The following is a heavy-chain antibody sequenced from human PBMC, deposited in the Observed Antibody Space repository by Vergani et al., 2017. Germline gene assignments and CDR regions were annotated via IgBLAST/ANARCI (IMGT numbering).Heavy chain of an antibody. D-gene: IGHD6-19*01. CDR3: AGHSTVEWLVKLGWIDP. J-gene: IGHJ5*02. Sequence: QLQLQESGPGLVKPSATLSLTCSVSGASIRSSNYYWGCIRQPPGKGLEWIARIYYSGSTYYNPSLKSRVTISVDTSKNQFSLKLSSVTAADTAVYFCAGHSTVEWLVKLGWIDPWGQGILVTVSS. CDR2: IYYSGST. CDR1: GASIRSSNYY. V-gene: IGHV4-39*01.